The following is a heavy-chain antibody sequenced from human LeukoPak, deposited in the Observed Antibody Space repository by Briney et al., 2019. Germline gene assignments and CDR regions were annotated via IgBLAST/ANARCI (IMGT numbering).Heavy chain of an antibody. CDR3: ARDGRYDILTGYPYGIDV. CDR1: GFTISSYC. J-gene: IGHJ6*02. D-gene: IGHD3-9*01. Sequence: PGGSLRLSCAACGFTISSYCMNWVRQAPGKGLEWVSSISSSGSYLYYADSVEGRFTISRDNAKNSLYLQMNSLRAEDTAVYYCARDGRYDILTGYPYGIDVWGQGTTVTVSS. V-gene: IGHV3-21*01. CDR2: ISSSGSYL.